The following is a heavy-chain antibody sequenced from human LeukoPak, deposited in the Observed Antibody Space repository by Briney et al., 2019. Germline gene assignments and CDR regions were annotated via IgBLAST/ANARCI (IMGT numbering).Heavy chain of an antibody. V-gene: IGHV3-66*01. CDR2: TYSGGST. Sequence: GGSLRLSCVPSGLTVSSNYMSWVRQAPGKGLEWVSVTYSGGSTDYADSVKGRFTISRDNTKNTLYLQMNSLRVEDTAVYYCAGGLGYARSYWGQGTLVTVSS. J-gene: IGHJ4*02. CDR1: GLTVSSNY. D-gene: IGHD2-2*01. CDR3: AGGLGYARSY.